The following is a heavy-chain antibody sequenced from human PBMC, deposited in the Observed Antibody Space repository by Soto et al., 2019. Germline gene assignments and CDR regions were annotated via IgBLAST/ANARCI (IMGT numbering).Heavy chain of an antibody. V-gene: IGHV3-33*01. J-gene: IGHJ3*02. CDR2: IWYDGSNK. D-gene: IGHD4-17*01. Sequence: GGSLRLSCAPSGFTFSSYGMHWARQAPGKGLEWVAVIWYDGSNKVYADSVKGRFTISRDNSKNTLYLQMNSLRAEDTAVHYCARDLSGDYGALDTWGQGTMVTVSS. CDR1: GFTFSSYG. CDR3: ARDLSGDYGALDT.